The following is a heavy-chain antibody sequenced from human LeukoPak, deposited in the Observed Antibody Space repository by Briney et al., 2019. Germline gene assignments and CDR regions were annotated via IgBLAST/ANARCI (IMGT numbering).Heavy chain of an antibody. CDR1: GGSISSYY. CDR3: ARALSSGFSDY. CDR2: IYYSGRT. J-gene: IGHJ4*02. Sequence: PSETLSLTCTVSGGSISSYYWSWVRQPPGKGLEWIGYIYYSGRTNYNPSLKSRVTMSIDTSKNRFSLRLSSVTAADTAVYYCARALSSGFSDYWGQGTLVTVSS. D-gene: IGHD3-22*01. V-gene: IGHV4-59*01.